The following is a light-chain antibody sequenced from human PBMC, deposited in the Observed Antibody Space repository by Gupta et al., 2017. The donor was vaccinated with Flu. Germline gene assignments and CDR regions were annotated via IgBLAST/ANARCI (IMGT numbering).Light chain of an antibody. CDR1: QTISIW. CDR2: KAS. J-gene: IGKJ1*01. Sequence: DIQMTQSPPTLSASVGDRVTITCRATQTISIWLAWYQQKPGKAPNLLIYKASSLESGVPSRFSGSGSGTEFTLTISSLQPEDFATYYCQQYESYPWTFGQGTKVEVK. V-gene: IGKV1-5*03. CDR3: QQYESYPWT.